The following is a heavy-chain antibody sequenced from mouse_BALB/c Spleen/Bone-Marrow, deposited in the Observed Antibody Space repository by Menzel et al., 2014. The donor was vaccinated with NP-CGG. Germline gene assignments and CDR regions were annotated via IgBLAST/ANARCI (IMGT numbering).Heavy chain of an antibody. J-gene: IGHJ4*01. Sequence: EVQLVESGAELVKPGASVKLSCTAPGFNIKDTYIHWVKQRPEQGPEWIGRIDPANGNTKYDPKFQGKATITADTSSNTAYLQLSSLTSEDTAVYYCARYYYYAMDYWGQGTSVTVSS. CDR3: ARYYYYAMDY. CDR1: GFNIKDTY. CDR2: IDPANGNT. V-gene: IGHV14-3*02.